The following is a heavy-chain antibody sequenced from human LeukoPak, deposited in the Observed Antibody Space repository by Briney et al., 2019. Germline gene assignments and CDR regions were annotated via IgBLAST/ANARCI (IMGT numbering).Heavy chain of an antibody. Sequence: SETLSLTCAVYGGSFSGYYWSWIRRPPGKGLEWIGEINHSGSTNYNPSLKSRVTISVDTSKNQFSLKLSSVTAADTAVYYCASGDCSSTSCFDYWGQGTLVTVSS. D-gene: IGHD2-2*01. CDR2: INHSGST. CDR3: ASGDCSSTSCFDY. V-gene: IGHV4-34*01. J-gene: IGHJ4*02. CDR1: GGSFSGYY.